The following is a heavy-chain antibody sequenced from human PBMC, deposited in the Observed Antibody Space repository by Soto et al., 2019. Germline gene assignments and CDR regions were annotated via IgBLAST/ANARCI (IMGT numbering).Heavy chain of an antibody. Sequence: EVQLLESGGGLVQPGGSLRLSCAASGFTFSSYAMSWVRQAPGKGLEWVSAISGSGGSTYYADSVKGRFTISRDNSKNRLYLQMNSLRAEDTAVYYCAKPSVGQQLVPYHWGQGTLVTVSS. CDR3: AKPSVGQQLVPYH. V-gene: IGHV3-23*01. D-gene: IGHD6-13*01. J-gene: IGHJ5*02. CDR2: ISGSGGST. CDR1: GFTFSSYA.